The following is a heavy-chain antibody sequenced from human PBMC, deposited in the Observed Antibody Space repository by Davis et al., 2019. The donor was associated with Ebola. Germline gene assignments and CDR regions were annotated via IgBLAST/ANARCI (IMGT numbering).Heavy chain of an antibody. J-gene: IGHJ4*02. CDR1: GFTFSSYA. CDR3: AKGGSSSGRGGYFDY. Sequence: GESLKISCAASGFTFSSYAMSWVRQAPGKGLEWVSVISGSGGSTYYADSVKGRFTISRDNSKNTLYLQMNSLRAEDTAVYYCAKGGSSSGRGGYFDYWGQGTLVTVSS. D-gene: IGHD6-6*01. V-gene: IGHV3-23*01. CDR2: ISGSGGST.